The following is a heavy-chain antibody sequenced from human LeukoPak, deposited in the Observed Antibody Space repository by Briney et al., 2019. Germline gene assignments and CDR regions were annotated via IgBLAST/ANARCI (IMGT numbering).Heavy chain of an antibody. D-gene: IGHD3-22*01. CDR1: GFTFSDHY. V-gene: IGHV3-72*01. J-gene: IGHJ4*02. CDR3: AREKYYYDSSTLFDY. CDR2: TRNKANSYTT. Sequence: GGSLRLSCAASGFTFSDHYMDWVRQAPGKGLEWVGCTRNKANSYTTEYAASVKGRFTISRDDSKNSLYLQMNSLKTEDTAVYYCAREKYYYDSSTLFDYWGQGTLVTVSS.